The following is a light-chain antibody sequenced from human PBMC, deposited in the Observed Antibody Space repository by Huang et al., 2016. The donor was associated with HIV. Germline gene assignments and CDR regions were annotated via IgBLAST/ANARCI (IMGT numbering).Light chain of an antibody. CDR1: QSVGSN. J-gene: IGKJ1*01. V-gene: IGKV3-15*01. CDR2: GAS. CDR3: QQYDKRPRT. Sequence: EIVMTQSPATLSVSPGERATLSCRASQSVGSNLAWYQQKPGQAPRLLIYGASTRATGIPARFSGSGSGTEFTLTISSLQSEDFAVYYCQQYDKRPRTFGQGTKVEI.